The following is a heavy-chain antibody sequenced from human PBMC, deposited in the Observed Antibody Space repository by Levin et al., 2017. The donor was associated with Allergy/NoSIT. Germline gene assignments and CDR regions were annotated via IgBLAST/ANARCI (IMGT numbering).Heavy chain of an antibody. V-gene: IGHV4-38-2*01. J-gene: IGHJ5*02. CDR1: GYSISSGYY. CDR3: ARALGGSYYGDGALWFDP. D-gene: IGHD1-26*01. Sequence: GSLRLSCAVSGYSISSGYYWGWIRQPPGKGLEWIGSIYHSGSTYYNPSLKSRVTISVDTSKNQFSLKLSSVTAADTAVYYCARALGGSYYGDGALWFDPWGQGTLVTVSS. CDR2: IYHSGST.